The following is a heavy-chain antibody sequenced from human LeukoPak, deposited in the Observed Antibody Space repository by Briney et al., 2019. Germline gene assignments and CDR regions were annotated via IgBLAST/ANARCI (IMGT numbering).Heavy chain of an antibody. V-gene: IGHV3-15*01. J-gene: IGHJ4*02. CDR2: IKSKSEGETT. CDR1: GFTFSFTNAW. CDR3: ATPPGYWGSAPFDF. D-gene: IGHD7-27*01. Sequence: KSGGSLRLSCAASGFTFSFTNAWMNWVRQAPGKGLEWVGHIKSKSEGETTDFAAPVKGRFTISRDDSKNTVNLQMNSLKTEDTAVYYCATPPGYWGSAPFDFWGQGTVVTVSS.